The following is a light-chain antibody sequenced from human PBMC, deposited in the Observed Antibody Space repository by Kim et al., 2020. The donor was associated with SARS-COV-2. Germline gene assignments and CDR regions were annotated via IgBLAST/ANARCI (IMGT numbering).Light chain of an antibody. CDR2: QDS. Sequence: VSPGQTASITCSGDKLGDKYACWYQQKPGQSPGLVIYQDSKRPSGIPERFSGSNSGNTATLTISGTQAMDEADYYCQAWDSSSWGFGTGTKVTVL. CDR3: QAWDSSSWG. J-gene: IGLJ1*01. V-gene: IGLV3-1*01. CDR1: KLGDKY.